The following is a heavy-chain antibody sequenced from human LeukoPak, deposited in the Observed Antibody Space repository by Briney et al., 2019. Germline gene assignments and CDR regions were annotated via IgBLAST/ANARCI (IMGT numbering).Heavy chain of an antibody. CDR1: GYTFTSYD. Sequence: ASVKLSCKASGYTFTSYDINWVRQATGQGLEWIAWMNPNSGNTGYAQKFKGRVTITRNTSISTPYMELSSLRSEDTAVYYCARAQAAAGLDAFDIWGQGTMVTVSS. D-gene: IGHD6-13*01. CDR3: ARAQAAAGLDAFDI. CDR2: MNPNSGNT. J-gene: IGHJ3*02. V-gene: IGHV1-8*01.